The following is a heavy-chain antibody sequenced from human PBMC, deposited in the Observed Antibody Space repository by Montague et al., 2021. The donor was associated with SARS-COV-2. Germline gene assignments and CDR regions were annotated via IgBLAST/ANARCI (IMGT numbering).Heavy chain of an antibody. Sequence: SETLSLTCAVSGGSISSGNWRSWVRQPPGKGLEWIGDYIIVGAPATKYNPSLKSRVTVTADKSKNQFSLRVTSVTAADTAVYYCARRTWGDSGVFDIWGRGTKVIVSS. CDR1: GGSISSGNW. CDR2: YIIVGAP. CDR3: ARRTWGDSGVFDI. V-gene: IGHV4-4*02. J-gene: IGHJ3*02. D-gene: IGHD2-21*02.